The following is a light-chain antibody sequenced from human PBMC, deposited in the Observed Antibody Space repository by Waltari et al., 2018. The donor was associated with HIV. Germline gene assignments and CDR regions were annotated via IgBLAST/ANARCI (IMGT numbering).Light chain of an antibody. CDR2: EVR. CDR3: SSYISTTTL. Sequence: QSAPTQPASVSGSPGQSIPISCTGTSSDIGHYTYVSWYQQSPGKAPKLMIYEVRNRPSGVSNRFSGSKSGNTASLTISGLQAEDEAEYYCSSYISTTTLFGTGTKVTVL. J-gene: IGLJ1*01. V-gene: IGLV2-14*03. CDR1: SSDIGHYTY.